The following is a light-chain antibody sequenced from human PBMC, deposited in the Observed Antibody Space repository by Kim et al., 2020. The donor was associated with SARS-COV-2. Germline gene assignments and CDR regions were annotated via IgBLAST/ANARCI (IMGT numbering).Light chain of an antibody. CDR2: GTS. Sequence: GQRSTLTGRAREGASSGNLAWYQQNPGPAPRLLSYGTSGSATGVPYRFSGCGSGTAFTLTSSGLEPEAFAVYHCQQYADLPKTFGQGTKVDIK. CDR3: QQYADLPKT. J-gene: IGKJ2*01. CDR1: EGASSGN. V-gene: IGKV3-20*01.